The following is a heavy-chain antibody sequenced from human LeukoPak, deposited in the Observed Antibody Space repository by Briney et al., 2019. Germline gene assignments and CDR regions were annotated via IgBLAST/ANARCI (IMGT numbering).Heavy chain of an antibody. CDR2: INAGNGNT. CDR1: GYTFTSYA. Sequence: ASVKVSCKASGYTFTSYAMHWVRQAPGQRLEWMGWINAGNGNTKYSQKSQGRVTITRDTSASTAYMELSSLRSEDTAVYYCASFPSTRLFDGMDVWGQGTTVTVSS. V-gene: IGHV1-3*01. J-gene: IGHJ6*02. D-gene: IGHD6-6*01. CDR3: ASFPSTRLFDGMDV.